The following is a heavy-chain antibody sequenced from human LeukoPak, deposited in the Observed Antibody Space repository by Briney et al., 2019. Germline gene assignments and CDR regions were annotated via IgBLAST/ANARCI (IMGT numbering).Heavy chain of an antibody. CDR1: GGSISSYY. V-gene: IGHV4-59*01. J-gene: IGHJ4*02. CDR2: IYYSGST. Sequence: KPSETLSLTCTVSGGSISSYYWSWIRQPPGKGLEWIGYIYYSGSTNYNPSLKSRVTISVDTSKNQFSLKLSSVTAADTAVYYCASAVSSSWIDYWGQGTLVTVSS. D-gene: IGHD6-13*01. CDR3: ASAVSSSWIDY.